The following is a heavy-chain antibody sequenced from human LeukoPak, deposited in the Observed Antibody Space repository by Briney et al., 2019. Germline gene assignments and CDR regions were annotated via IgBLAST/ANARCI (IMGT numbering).Heavy chain of an antibody. CDR1: GFTFSSYA. D-gene: IGHD3-22*01. CDR2: ISYDGSNK. CDR3: ARDPNYYDSSGPFDY. J-gene: IGHJ4*02. Sequence: AGGSLRLSCAASGFTFSSYAMHWVRQAPGKGLEWVAVISYDGSNKYYADSVKGRFTISRDNSKNTLYLQMNSLRAEDTAVYYCARDPNYYDSSGPFDYWGQGTLVTVSS. V-gene: IGHV3-30*04.